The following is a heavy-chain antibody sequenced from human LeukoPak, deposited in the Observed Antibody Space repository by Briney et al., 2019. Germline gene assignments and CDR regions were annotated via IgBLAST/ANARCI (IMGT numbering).Heavy chain of an antibody. CDR3: ARTRYYYNSRSYGAPYYFDY. Sequence: PSETLSLTCAVYGGSFTDYYWSWIRQPPGMGLEWIGEINHSGSTNYNPPLKSRLTISVDTSKNQFSLKLSSVTAADTAVYYCARTRYYYNSRSYGAPYYFDYWGQGTLVTVSS. V-gene: IGHV4-34*01. D-gene: IGHD3-10*01. J-gene: IGHJ4*02. CDR1: GGSFTDYY. CDR2: INHSGST.